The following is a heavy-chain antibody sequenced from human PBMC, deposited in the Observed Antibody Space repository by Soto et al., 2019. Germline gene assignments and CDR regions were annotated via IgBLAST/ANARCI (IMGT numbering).Heavy chain of an antibody. V-gene: IGHV3-30-3*01. Sequence: QVQLVESGGGVVQPGRSLRLSCAASGFTFSSYAMHWVRQAPGKGLEWVAVISYDGSNKYYADSVKGRFTISRDNSKNTLYLAMNSLRAEDTAVYYRARAGPYFRSTRCYHKPPPPDYWGQGTLVTVSS. CDR1: GFTFSSYA. CDR3: ARAGPYFRSTRCYHKPPPPDY. CDR2: ISYDGSNK. J-gene: IGHJ4*02. D-gene: IGHD2-2*01.